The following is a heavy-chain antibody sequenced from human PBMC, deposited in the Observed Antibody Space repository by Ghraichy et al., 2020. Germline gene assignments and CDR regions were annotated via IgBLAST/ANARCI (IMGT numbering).Heavy chain of an antibody. Sequence: GGSLRLSCAASGFTFSNYEMSWVRQAPGKGLEWVSYITRSGSTIYYADSVKGRFTISRDNAKNSLYLQMNSLRAEDTAVYYCARHSDSYGYGDYYYFYGMDVWGQGTTVTVSS. V-gene: IGHV3-48*03. CDR3: ARHSDSYGYGDYYYFYGMDV. CDR2: ITRSGSTI. D-gene: IGHD5-18*01. CDR1: GFTFSNYE. J-gene: IGHJ6*02.